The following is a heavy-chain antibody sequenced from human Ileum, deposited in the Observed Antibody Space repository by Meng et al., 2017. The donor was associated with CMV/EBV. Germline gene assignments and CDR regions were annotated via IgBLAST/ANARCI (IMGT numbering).Heavy chain of an antibody. CDR1: GDSLSTGDYY. CDR3: AREGGGWYFDS. Sequence: VQRKEPAPGPVKPSPPLSLTVTGSGDSLSTGDYYGSWIRQPPGKGPEWIGYIYYSGSTLYNPSLKSPVTISLDKSKNQFSLRLRSVTAADTAVYFCAREGGGWYFDSWGQGTLVTVSS. D-gene: IGHD6-19*01. CDR2: IYYSGST. J-gene: IGHJ4*02. V-gene: IGHV4-30-4*01.